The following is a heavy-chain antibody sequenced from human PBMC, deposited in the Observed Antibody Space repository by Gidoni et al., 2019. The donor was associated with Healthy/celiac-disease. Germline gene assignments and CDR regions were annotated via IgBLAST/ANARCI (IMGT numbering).Heavy chain of an antibody. CDR1: GFTFSSYA. J-gene: IGHJ5*02. CDR2: ISGSGGST. CDR3: AKDYIPLTVTTSDWFDP. V-gene: IGHV3-23*01. D-gene: IGHD4-17*01. Sequence: EVQLLESGGGLVQPGGSLSLSCASSGFTFSSYAMSWVRQAPGKGLEWVSAISGSGGSTYYADSVKGRFTISRDNSKNTLYLQMNSLRAEDTAVYYCAKDYIPLTVTTSDWFDPWGQGTLVTVSS.